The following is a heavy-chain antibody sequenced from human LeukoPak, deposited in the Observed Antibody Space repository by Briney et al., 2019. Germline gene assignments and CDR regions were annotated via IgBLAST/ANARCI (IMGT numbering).Heavy chain of an antibody. J-gene: IGHJ4*02. CDR2: INQDGSEK. Sequence: GGSLRLSCAASGFTFSRYWMSWVRQAPGKGLEWVANINQDGSEKYYVDSVKGRFTISRDNAKNSLYLQMNSLTAEDTAVCYCTRGSRQLGLWGQGTLVTVSS. CDR3: TRGSRQLGL. CDR1: GFTFSRYW. D-gene: IGHD6-13*01. V-gene: IGHV3-7*03.